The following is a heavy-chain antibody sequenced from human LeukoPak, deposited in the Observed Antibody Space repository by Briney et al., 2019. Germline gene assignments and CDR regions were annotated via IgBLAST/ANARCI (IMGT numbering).Heavy chain of an antibody. V-gene: IGHV3-74*01. D-gene: IGHD3-3*01. CDR3: ASDFWSGYYTPMGVNY. CDR1: GFTFSSYW. CDR2: INSDGIST. Sequence: PGGSLRLSCAASGFTFSSYWMHWVRQAPGKRLVWVSRINSDGISTSYADSVKGRFTIYRDNDKNTLYLQMNSLRAEDTAVYYCASDFWSGYYTPMGVNYWGQGTLVTVSS. J-gene: IGHJ4*02.